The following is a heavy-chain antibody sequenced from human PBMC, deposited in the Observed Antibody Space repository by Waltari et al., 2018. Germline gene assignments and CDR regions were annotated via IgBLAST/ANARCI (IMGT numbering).Heavy chain of an antibody. CDR3: MSRGEAGGF. V-gene: IGHV3-11*04. J-gene: IGHJ4*02. D-gene: IGHD3-10*01. CDR2: ISYSGGTQ. CDR1: GVSFSDYY. Sequence: QVQLVESGGGLVKPGGSLRLSCAASGVSFSDYYMNWIRQVPGKGVEWSSYISYSGGTQYYADAVKGRFTISRDNAENSLFLQMNNLRAEDTAVYYCMSRGEAGGFWGQGALVTVSS.